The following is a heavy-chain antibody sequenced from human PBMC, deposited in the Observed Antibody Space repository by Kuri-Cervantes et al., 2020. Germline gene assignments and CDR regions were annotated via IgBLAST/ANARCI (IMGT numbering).Heavy chain of an antibody. CDR3: AKVVGDSSGSWFDY. J-gene: IGHJ4*02. D-gene: IGHD3-22*01. CDR1: GFTFSSYA. V-gene: IGHV3-30-3*01. CDR2: ISYDGSNK. Sequence: LSLTCAASGFTFSSYAMHWVRQAPGKGLEWVAVISYDGSNKYYADSVKGRFTISRDNSKNTLYLQMNSLRAEDTAVYYCAKVVGDSSGSWFDYWGQGTLVTVSS.